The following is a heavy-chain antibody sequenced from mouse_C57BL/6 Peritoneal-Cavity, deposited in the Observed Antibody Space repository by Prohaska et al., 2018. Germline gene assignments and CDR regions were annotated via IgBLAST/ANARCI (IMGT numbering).Heavy chain of an antibody. CDR1: GYTFTSFW. V-gene: IGHV1-61*01. CDR2: IYPSDSET. J-gene: IGHJ4*01. Sequence: QVQLQQPGAELVRPGSSVKLSCTASGYTFTSFWMDWVKKRPGQGLEWIGNIYPSDSETHYNQKFKDKATFTVDKSSSTAYMQLSSLTSEDSAVYYCACNYDAMDYWGQGTSVTVSS. CDR3: ACNYDAMDY. D-gene: IGHD2-1*01.